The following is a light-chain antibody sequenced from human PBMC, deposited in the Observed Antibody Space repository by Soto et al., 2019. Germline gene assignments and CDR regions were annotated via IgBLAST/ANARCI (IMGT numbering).Light chain of an antibody. V-gene: IGKV3-20*01. CDR2: GAS. J-gene: IGKJ1*01. Sequence: EIVLTQSPGTLSLSPGERATLSSRASQSVSSSYLAWYQQKPGQAPRLLIYGASSRATGIPDRFSGSGSGTDFTLTISRLEPEDFAVYYCQQYASSPRTFGQGTQVEVK. CDR3: QQYASSPRT. CDR1: QSVSSSY.